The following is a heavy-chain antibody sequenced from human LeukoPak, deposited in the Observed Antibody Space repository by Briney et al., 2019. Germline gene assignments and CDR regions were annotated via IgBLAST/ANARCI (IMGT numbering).Heavy chain of an antibody. D-gene: IGHD4-17*01. CDR3: ARVPDYGDYLDY. CDR1: GISLSNYG. Sequence: PGGSLRLSCAVSGISLSNYGMSWVRQAPGKGLEWVAGISGSGGGTNYADSVKGRFTISRDNPKNTLYLQMNRLRAEDTAVYYCARVPDYGDYLDYWGQGTLVTVSS. J-gene: IGHJ4*02. CDR2: ISGSGGGT. V-gene: IGHV3-23*01.